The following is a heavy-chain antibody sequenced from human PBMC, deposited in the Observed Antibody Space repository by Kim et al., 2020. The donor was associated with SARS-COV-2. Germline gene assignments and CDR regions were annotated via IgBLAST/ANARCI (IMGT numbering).Heavy chain of an antibody. V-gene: IGHV3-30*01. D-gene: IGHD3-10*01. J-gene: IGHJ6*02. CDR3: ARDLHGSDYYGMDV. Sequence: DSVKGRFTISRDNSKNTLYLQMNSLRAEDTAVYYCARDLHGSDYYGMDVWGQGTTVTVSS.